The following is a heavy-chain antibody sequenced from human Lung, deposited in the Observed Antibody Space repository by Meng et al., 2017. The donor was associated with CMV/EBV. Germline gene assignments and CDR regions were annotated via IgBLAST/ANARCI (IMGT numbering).Heavy chain of an antibody. V-gene: IGHV3-7*01. CDR2: IKGDGSDK. Sequence: GESXKISCAAPGFTFRNYWMSWVRQAPGKGLEWVANIKGDGSDKGYVDSVKGRFTISRDNARNSLYMEMNSLRAEDTGVYYCVPHDCGMDVWGQGTTVTVSS. CDR1: GFTFRNYW. J-gene: IGHJ6*02. CDR3: VPHDCGMDV.